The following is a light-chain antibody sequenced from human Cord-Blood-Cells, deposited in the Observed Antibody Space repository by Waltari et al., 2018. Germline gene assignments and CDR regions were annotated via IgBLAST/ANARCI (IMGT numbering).Light chain of an antibody. J-gene: IGKJ1*01. Sequence: DIVMTQSPDSLAVSLGERATINCKSSQSVLYSSNNKNYLAWYQQKPGQPPKLLIYWASTRESGVPDRFSGSGSGTDSTLTISGLQAEDVAVYYCQQYYSTPRTFGQGTKVEIK. CDR1: QSVLYSSNNKNY. V-gene: IGKV4-1*01. CDR2: WAS. CDR3: QQYYSTPRT.